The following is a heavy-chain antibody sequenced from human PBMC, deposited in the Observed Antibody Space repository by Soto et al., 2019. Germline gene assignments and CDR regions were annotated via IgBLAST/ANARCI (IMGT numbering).Heavy chain of an antibody. CDR2: IRAYDGKT. V-gene: IGHV1-18*01. Sequence: ASVKVSCMTSGYTFNTYGINWVRQAPGQGIELMGWIRAYDGKTTYAEKFQGRVTLTTDTSTSTAYMELRSLRSDDTAIYYCARDPHEFWTSYWFDPWGQGTPVTVSS. J-gene: IGHJ5*02. D-gene: IGHD3-3*01. CDR3: ARDPHEFWTSYWFDP. CDR1: GYTFNTYG.